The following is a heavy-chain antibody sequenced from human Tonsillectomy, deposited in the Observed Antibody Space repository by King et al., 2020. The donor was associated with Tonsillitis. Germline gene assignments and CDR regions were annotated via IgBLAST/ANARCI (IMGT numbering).Heavy chain of an antibody. CDR1: GFTFSSYW. J-gene: IGHJ4*02. Sequence: QLVQSGGGLVQPGGSLRLSCAASGFTFSSYWMYWVRQAPGKGLEGGANIKPDGSEKYYVDSVKGRFTISRDNAKNSLYLQTINLRAEDTAVYYCVRGTIPQLGLKTGFDSWGQGTLVTVSS. CDR3: VRGTIPQLGLKTGFDS. D-gene: IGHD1-14*01. CDR2: IKPDGSEK. V-gene: IGHV3-7*03.